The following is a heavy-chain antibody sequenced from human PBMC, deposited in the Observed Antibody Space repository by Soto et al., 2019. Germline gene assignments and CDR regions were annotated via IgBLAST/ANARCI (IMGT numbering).Heavy chain of an antibody. CDR2: IYYSGST. V-gene: IGHV4-59*08. Sequence: SETLSLTCAVYGGSISSYYWSWIRQPPGKGLEWMGYIYYSGSTNYNPSLKSRVTISVDTSKNQFSLKLSSVTAADTAVYYCARHSGHIFFDYWGQGTLVTVSS. CDR3: ARHSGHIFFDY. D-gene: IGHD5-12*01. CDR1: GGSISSYY. J-gene: IGHJ4*02.